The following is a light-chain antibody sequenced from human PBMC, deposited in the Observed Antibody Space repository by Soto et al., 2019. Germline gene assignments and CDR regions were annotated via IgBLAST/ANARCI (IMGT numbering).Light chain of an antibody. Sequence: DIQMTHSPSTLSAAVVYRVTITCLASQSISSWLAWFQHTPGKAPKLLMYDASSLESGVPSRFSGSGSGTEFTLTISSLQPDDFATYYCQKYGTYLWTCGQGNKGDIK. CDR1: QSISSW. CDR2: DAS. J-gene: IGKJ1*01. CDR3: QKYGTYLWT. V-gene: IGKV1-5*01.